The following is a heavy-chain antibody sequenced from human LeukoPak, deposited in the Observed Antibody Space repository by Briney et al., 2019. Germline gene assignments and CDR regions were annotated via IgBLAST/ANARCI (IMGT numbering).Heavy chain of an antibody. V-gene: IGHV3-66*01. J-gene: IGHJ3*02. CDR1: GFTFSDYS. Sequence: PGGSLRLSCAASGFTFSDYSMNWVRQAPGKGLEWVSLIYSAGSTYYADSVKGRFTISRDNSKNMVYLQMNSLRAEDTAVYYCARSGTTYYYDSGSRIWGQGTMVTVSS. CDR2: IYSAGST. CDR3: ARSGTTYYYDSGSRI. D-gene: IGHD3-22*01.